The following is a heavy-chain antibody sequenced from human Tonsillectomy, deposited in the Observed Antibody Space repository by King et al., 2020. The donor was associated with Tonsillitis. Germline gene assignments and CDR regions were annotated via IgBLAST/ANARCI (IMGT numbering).Heavy chain of an antibody. D-gene: IGHD3-22*01. CDR2: IWCDGSNK. V-gene: IGHV3-33*08. Sequence: QLVQSGGGVVQPGRSLRLSCAASEFTFSNYGMHWVRQAPGKGLEWVAVIWCDGSNKFYADSVKGRFTISRDNSKNTLYLQMNSLRAEDTAVYYCARALGSSGYRLDYWGQGTLVTVSS. CDR3: ARALGSSGYRLDY. CDR1: EFTFSNYG. J-gene: IGHJ4*02.